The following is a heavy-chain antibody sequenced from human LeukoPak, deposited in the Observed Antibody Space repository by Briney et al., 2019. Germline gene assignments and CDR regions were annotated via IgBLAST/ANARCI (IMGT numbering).Heavy chain of an antibody. D-gene: IGHD1-26*01. V-gene: IGHV4-34*01. J-gene: IGHJ4*02. CDR3: ANSWVRPPPLFL. CDR1: GWSFSGYY. Sequence: SETLSLTCAVYGWSFSGYYWSWIRQPPGKGLEWIGEIHHGGSTNYNPSLKSRVTISVDTSKNQSSLELNCVTAADTAVYYCANSWVRPPPLFLWGQGTLVTVSS. CDR2: IHHGGST.